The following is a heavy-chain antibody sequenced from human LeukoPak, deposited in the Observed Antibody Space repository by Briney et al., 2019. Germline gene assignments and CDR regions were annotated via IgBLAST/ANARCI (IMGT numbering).Heavy chain of an antibody. D-gene: IGHD5-12*01. CDR3: ASTSIIRGYDHDQYY. J-gene: IGHJ4*02. Sequence: GGSLRLSCAASGFTFSSYAMSWVRQAPGKGLEWVSGISGSGCSTHYADSVKGQFTISRDTSKNTLYLQMNSLRAEDTAVYYCASTSIIRGYDHDQYYWGQGTLVTVSS. V-gene: IGHV3-23*01. CDR1: GFTFSSYA. CDR2: ISGSGCST.